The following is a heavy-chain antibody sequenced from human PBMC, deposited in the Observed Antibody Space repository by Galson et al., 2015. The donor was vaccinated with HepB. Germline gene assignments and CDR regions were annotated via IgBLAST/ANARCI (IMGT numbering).Heavy chain of an antibody. CDR1: GYNFSGYW. CDR3: ARSSSGPLGYYGMDV. D-gene: IGHD3-22*01. Sequence: QSGAEVKKPGESLKISCKGSGYNFSGYWIGWVRQMPGKGLEWMGTILPGDSHTRYSPSFQGQVTISADKSTAYLQWSSLKASDTAMYYCARSSSGPLGYYGMDVWGQGTTVTVSS. J-gene: IGHJ6*02. CDR2: ILPGDSHT. V-gene: IGHV5-51*03.